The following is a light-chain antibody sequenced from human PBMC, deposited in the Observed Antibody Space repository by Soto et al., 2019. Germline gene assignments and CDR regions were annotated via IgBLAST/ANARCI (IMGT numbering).Light chain of an antibody. CDR3: QHRNNWRPT. CDR1: QSVSSY. V-gene: IGKV3-11*01. Sequence: IVLTLSPSRLCCPPGERATLYCRASQSVSSYLAWYQQKPGQPPRLLIYDASKRATGIPARFSGSGSGTDFTLTISSLEPEDFAMYYCQHRNNWRPTFGQGTKLE. CDR2: DAS. J-gene: IGKJ5*01.